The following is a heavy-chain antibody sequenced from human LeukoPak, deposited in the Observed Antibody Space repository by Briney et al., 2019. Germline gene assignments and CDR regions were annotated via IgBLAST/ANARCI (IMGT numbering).Heavy chain of an antibody. J-gene: IGHJ4*02. Sequence: GGSLRLSCAASGFTFRSYSMNWVRQAPGKGLEWVSSISSSSSYIYYADSVKGRFTISRDNAKNSLYLQMNSLRAEDTAVYYCARDTAGTTAIDYWGQGTLVTVSS. D-gene: IGHD1-1*01. CDR3: ARDTAGTTAIDY. CDR2: ISSSSSYI. V-gene: IGHV3-21*01. CDR1: GFTFRSYS.